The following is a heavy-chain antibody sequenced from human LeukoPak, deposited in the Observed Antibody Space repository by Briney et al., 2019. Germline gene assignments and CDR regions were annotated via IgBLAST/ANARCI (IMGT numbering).Heavy chain of an antibody. D-gene: IGHD2-21*02. V-gene: IGHV4-59*01. J-gene: IGHJ3*02. CDR2: IYYSGTT. CDR3: AGLCGGDCYLDAFDI. Sequence: SETLSLTCTVSGGSISSYYWSWIRQPPGKGLEWIGYIYYSGTTNYNPSLKSRVTISADTSKNQFSLKLTSVTAADTAVYYCAGLCGGDCYLDAFDIWGQGTMVTVSS. CDR1: GGSISSYY.